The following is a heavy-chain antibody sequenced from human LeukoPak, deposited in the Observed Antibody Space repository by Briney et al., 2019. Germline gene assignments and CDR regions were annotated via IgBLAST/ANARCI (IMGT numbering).Heavy chain of an antibody. CDR3: AKVGYSYGYEIDY. Sequence: GGSLRLSCAASGYTFSSYAMSWVRQAPGKGLEWVSAISGSGGSTYYADSVKGRFTISRDNSKNTLYLQMNSLRAEDTAVYYCAKVGYSYGYEIDYWGQGTLVTVSS. CDR2: ISGSGGST. D-gene: IGHD5-18*01. V-gene: IGHV3-23*01. J-gene: IGHJ4*02. CDR1: GYTFSSYA.